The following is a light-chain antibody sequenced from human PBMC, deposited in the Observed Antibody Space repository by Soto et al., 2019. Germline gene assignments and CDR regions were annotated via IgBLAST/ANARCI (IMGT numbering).Light chain of an antibody. Sequence: DIQMTQSPATLSASVGDRVTITSRASQSISSWLAWYQQKPGKAPKLLIYKASSLESGVPSRFSGSGSGTEFTLTISSLQPDDFATYYCQQYNSYSLTFGQGTKVDI. J-gene: IGKJ1*01. CDR2: KAS. CDR3: QQYNSYSLT. V-gene: IGKV1-5*03. CDR1: QSISSW.